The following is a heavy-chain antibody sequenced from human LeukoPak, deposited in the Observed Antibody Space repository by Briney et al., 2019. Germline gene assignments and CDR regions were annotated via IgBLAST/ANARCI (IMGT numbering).Heavy chain of an antibody. CDR2: IRYDGSNK. J-gene: IGHJ5*02. D-gene: IGHD2-15*01. CDR3: ARGRGYCSGGSCYRWFDP. CDR1: GFTFSSYG. Sequence: GGSLRLSCAASGFTFSSYGMHWVRQAPGKGLEWVAFIRYDGSNKYYADSVKGRFTISRDNSKNTLYLQMNSLRAEDTAVYYCARGRGYCSGGSCYRWFDPWGQGTLVTVSS. V-gene: IGHV3-30*02.